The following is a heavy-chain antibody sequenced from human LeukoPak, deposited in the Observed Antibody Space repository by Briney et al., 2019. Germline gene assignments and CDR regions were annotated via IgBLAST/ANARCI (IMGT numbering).Heavy chain of an antibody. Sequence: SETLSLTCTVSSGSISTSNYYWGWGRQPPGRALEWIGNIFYSESTYYSPSLKTRISITLYTSRNQFSLKLNSVTAPDTAVQYCAKSNGYGLIDIWGQGTIVTVSS. CDR3: AKSNGYGLIDI. CDR1: SGSISTSNYY. V-gene: IGHV4-39*07. CDR2: IFYSEST. J-gene: IGHJ3*02. D-gene: IGHD3-22*01.